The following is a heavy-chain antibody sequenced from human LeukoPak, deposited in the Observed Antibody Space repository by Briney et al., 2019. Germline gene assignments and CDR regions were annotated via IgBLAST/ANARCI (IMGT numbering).Heavy chain of an antibody. V-gene: IGHV3-30*02. D-gene: IGHD3-10*02. CDR1: GFTFSSYG. CDR2: IRYDGSIK. J-gene: IGHJ6*04. Sequence: GGSLRLSCAASGFTFSSYGMHWVRQAPGRGLDWVAFIRYDGSIKHYADSLKGRFTISRDTSKNTLYLQMSSLRAEDTAVYYCAELGITMIGGVWGKGTTVTISS. CDR3: AELGITMIGGV.